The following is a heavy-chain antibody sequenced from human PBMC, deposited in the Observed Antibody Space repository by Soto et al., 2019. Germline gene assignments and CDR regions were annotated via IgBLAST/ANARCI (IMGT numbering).Heavy chain of an antibody. D-gene: IGHD3-10*01. Sequence: ASVKVSCTASGYTFTSYAMHWLRQAPGQRLEWMGWINAGNGNTKYSQKFQGRVTITRDTSASTAYMELSSLRSEDTAVYYCARYYYGSGSGSYYYYYMDVWGKGTTVTVSS. V-gene: IGHV1-3*01. CDR3: ARYYYGSGSGSYYYYYMDV. CDR1: GYTFTSYA. J-gene: IGHJ6*03. CDR2: INAGNGNT.